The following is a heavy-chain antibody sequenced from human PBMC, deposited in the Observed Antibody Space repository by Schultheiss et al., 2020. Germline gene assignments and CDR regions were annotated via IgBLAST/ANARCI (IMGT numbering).Heavy chain of an antibody. J-gene: IGHJ6*02. V-gene: IGHV4-31*03. CDR1: GGSISSGGYY. CDR2: IYYSGST. CDR3: ARGPQSSSWYYYYGMDV. Sequence: SQPLSLTCTVSGGSISSGGYYWSWIRQHPGKGLEWIGYIYYSGSTNYNPSLKSRVTISVDTSKNQFSLKLSSVTAADTAVYYCARGPQSSSWYYYYGMDVWGQGTTVTVAS. D-gene: IGHD6-13*01.